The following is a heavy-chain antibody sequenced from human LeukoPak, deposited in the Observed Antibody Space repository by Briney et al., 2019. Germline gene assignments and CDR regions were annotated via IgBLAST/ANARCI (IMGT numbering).Heavy chain of an antibody. CDR1: GFTLRSYA. Sequence: GGSLRLSCTASGFTLRSYAMSWVRQAPGKGLEWISSADGSGASTYYADSVRGRSAVSRASYKTTLFLIMSHLSADHTVLYHCAKGHPNGFDYWGQGTLVTVSS. V-gene: IGHV3-23*01. CDR2: ADGSGAST. J-gene: IGHJ4*02. CDR3: AKGHPNGFDY.